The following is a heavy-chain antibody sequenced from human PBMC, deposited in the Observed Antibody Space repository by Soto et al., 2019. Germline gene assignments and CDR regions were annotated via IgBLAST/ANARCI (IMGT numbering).Heavy chain of an antibody. CDR2: INPSGGST. V-gene: IGHV1-46*01. CDR1: GYTFTSCY. CDR3: ARDGYHYYYGMDV. Sequence: ASVKVSCKASGYTFTSCYMHWVRQAPGQGLEWMGIINPSGGSTSYAQKFQGRVTMTRDTSTSTVYMELSSLRSEDTAVYYCARDGYHYYYGMDVWGQGTTVTVSS. J-gene: IGHJ6*02. D-gene: IGHD3-22*01.